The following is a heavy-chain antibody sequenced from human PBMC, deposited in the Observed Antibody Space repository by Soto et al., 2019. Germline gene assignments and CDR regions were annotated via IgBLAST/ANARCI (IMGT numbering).Heavy chain of an antibody. D-gene: IGHD3-3*01. CDR1: GGSFSGYY. V-gene: IGHV4-34*01. CDR3: ARSSLFLECLLSPKWFDP. J-gene: IGHJ5*02. CDR2: INHSGST. Sequence: SETLSLTCAVYGGSFSGYYWSWIRQPPGKGLEWIGEINHSGSTNYNPSLKSRVTISVDTSKNQFSLKLSSVTAADTAVYYCARSSLFLECLLSPKWFDPRGQRTLVTVSS.